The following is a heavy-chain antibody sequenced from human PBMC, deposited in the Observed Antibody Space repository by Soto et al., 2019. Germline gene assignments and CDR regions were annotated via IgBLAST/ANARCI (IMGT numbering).Heavy chain of an antibody. CDR2: ISSSGSTI. CDR3: ARTPGFPRRFSDGMDV. Sequence: GGSLSLSCAASGFTFSSYEMNWVRQAPGKGLEWVSYISSSGSTIYYADSVKGRFTISRDNAKNSLYLQMNSLRAEDTAVYYCARTPGFPRRFSDGMDVWGQGTTVTVSS. CDR1: GFTFSSYE. D-gene: IGHD2-2*01. J-gene: IGHJ6*02. V-gene: IGHV3-48*03.